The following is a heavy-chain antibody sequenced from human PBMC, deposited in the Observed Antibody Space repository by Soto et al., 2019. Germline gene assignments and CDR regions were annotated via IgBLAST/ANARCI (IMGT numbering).Heavy chain of an antibody. Sequence: ASVKVSCKASGYTFSSYGITWVRQAPGQGLEWVGWISAYNDNTRFAQKLQGRVTMTTDTSTSTAYMELRSLRSDDTAVYYCARGDVGLYYYHYGMEVWGQGTTVTVSS. CDR1: GYTFSSYG. CDR2: ISAYNDNT. CDR3: ARGDVGLYYYHYGMEV. V-gene: IGHV1-18*01. J-gene: IGHJ6*02.